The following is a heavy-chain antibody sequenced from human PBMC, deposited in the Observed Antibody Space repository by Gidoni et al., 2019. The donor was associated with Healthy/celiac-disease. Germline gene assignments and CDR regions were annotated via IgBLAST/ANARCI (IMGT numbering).Heavy chain of an antibody. CDR1: GFSLSTSGVG. CDR3: AHLPAYIAAAEDAFDI. J-gene: IGHJ3*02. Sequence: QITLKESGPTLVKPTQTLTLTCTFSGFSLSTSGVGVGWIRQPPGKALAWLALIYWDDDKRYSPSLKSRLTITKDTSKNQVVLTMTNMDPVDTATYYCAHLPAYIAAAEDAFDIWGQGTMVTVSS. V-gene: IGHV2-5*02. D-gene: IGHD6-13*01. CDR2: IYWDDDK.